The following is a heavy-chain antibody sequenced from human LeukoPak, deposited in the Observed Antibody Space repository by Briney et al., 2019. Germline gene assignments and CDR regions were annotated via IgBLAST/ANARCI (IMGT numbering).Heavy chain of an antibody. CDR1: GFTFSSYW. CDR3: ATSRTFDY. Sequence: PGGSLRLSCAASGFTFSSYWMHWVRQAPGKGLVWLSRINSDGSSTSYADSVKGRFTIFRDNAKNTLYLQMNSLRADDTAVYYCATSRTFDYWGQGTLVTVSS. J-gene: IGHJ4*02. V-gene: IGHV3-74*01. D-gene: IGHD3-3*01. CDR2: INSDGSST.